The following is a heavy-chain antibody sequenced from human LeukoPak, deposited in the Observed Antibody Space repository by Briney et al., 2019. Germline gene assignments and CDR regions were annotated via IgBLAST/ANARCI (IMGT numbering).Heavy chain of an antibody. V-gene: IGHV3-23*01. CDR1: GFTFCSFS. J-gene: IGHJ4*02. CDR2: ITTSDGNT. Sequence: GALRLSCAAFGFTFCSFSLGWVRQAPGEGVEWVSDITTSDGNTYYADSVKGRFTVSRDNSKNTLFLQMNGLRAEDTAVYYCAKDGGLWVSAHWGDSWGRGTLVTVSS. D-gene: IGHD7-27*01. CDR3: AKDGGLWVSAHWGDS.